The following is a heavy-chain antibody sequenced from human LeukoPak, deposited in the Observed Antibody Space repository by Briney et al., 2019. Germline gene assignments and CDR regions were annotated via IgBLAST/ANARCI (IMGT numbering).Heavy chain of an antibody. CDR2: IIPMLGTV. V-gene: IGHV1-69*04. CDR3: ARVRGAAAGLFDY. J-gene: IGHJ4*02. CDR1: GGTFSSYA. Sequence: ASVKVSCKASGGTFSSYAINWVRQAPGQGLEWMGRIIPMLGTVNYAQKFQGRVTIIADKFTSTAYMELSSLRSEDTAMYYCARVRGAAAGLFDYWGQGTLVTVSS. D-gene: IGHD6-13*01.